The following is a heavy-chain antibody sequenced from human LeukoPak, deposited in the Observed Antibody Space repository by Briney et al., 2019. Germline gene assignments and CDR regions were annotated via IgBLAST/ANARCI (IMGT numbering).Heavy chain of an antibody. CDR2: IAGSGGIT. J-gene: IGHJ4*02. CDR3: AKDYSDILSPFDS. V-gene: IGHV3-23*01. D-gene: IGHD3-9*01. Sequence: GGSLRLSCAASGLTVSSNYMNWVRQAPGKGLEWVSSIAGSGGITNYADSVKGRFTISRDNSKNTLYLQMNSLRAEDTAVYYCAKDYSDILSPFDSWGQGTLVTVSS. CDR1: GLTVSSNY.